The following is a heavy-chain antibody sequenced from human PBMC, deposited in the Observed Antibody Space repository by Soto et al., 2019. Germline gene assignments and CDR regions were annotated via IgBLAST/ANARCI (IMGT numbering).Heavy chain of an antibody. CDR1: VYTFTSYS. Sequence: QVQLVKSGAEVKKPGASVKVSCKASVYTFTSYSMHWVRQAPGQGLEWMGIINPSGGSTSYAQKFQGRATMTRDTSTSTVYMELSILRSEDTAGSYCARDGKCRQLVSKGLGYWGQGTLVTVSS. CDR3: ARDGKCRQLVSKGLGY. D-gene: IGHD6-13*01. J-gene: IGHJ4*02. CDR2: INPSGGST. V-gene: IGHV1-46*03.